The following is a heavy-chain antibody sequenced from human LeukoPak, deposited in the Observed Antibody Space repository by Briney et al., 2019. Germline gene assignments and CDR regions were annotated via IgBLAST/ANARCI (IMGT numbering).Heavy chain of an antibody. Sequence: GTSLRLSCAASGFTFTNYGMYWVRQAPGKGLEWVALITYDGYYKYYSDSVKGRFTISSDTSKNTLYLQMNSLRAEDTAVYYCARDLSPVVRASPMGYWGQGTPVTVSS. V-gene: IGHV3-30*03. CDR2: ITYDGYYK. D-gene: IGHD3-10*01. J-gene: IGHJ4*02. CDR3: ARDLSPVVRASPMGY. CDR1: GFTFTNYG.